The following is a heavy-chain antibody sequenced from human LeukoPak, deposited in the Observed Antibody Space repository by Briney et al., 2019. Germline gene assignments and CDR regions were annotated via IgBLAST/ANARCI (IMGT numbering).Heavy chain of an antibody. D-gene: IGHD3-22*01. Sequence: GGSLRLSCAASGFTFSSYGMHWVRQAPGKGLEWVAVISYDGSNKYYADSVKGRFTISRDNSKNTLYLQMNSLRAEDTAVYYCAKELIYYDSRGYYDYWGQGTLVTVSS. CDR1: GFTFSSYG. V-gene: IGHV3-30*18. CDR3: AKELIYYDSRGYYDY. J-gene: IGHJ4*02. CDR2: ISYDGSNK.